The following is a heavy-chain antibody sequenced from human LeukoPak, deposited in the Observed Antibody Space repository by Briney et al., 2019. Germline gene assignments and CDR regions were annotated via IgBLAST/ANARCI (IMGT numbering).Heavy chain of an antibody. D-gene: IGHD1-14*01. CDR3: AREADITADAFDI. Sequence: GGSLRLSCAASGFTFSSYWMSWVRQAPGKGLEWVANIKQDGSEKYYVDSVKGRFTISRDNAKNSLYLQMNSLRAEDTAVYYCAREADITADAFDIWGQGTMVTVSS. J-gene: IGHJ3*02. CDR2: IKQDGSEK. CDR1: GFTFSSYW. V-gene: IGHV3-7*01.